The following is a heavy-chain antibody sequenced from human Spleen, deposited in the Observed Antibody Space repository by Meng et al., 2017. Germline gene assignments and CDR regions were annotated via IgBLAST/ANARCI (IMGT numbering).Heavy chain of an antibody. CDR1: GGSMSPYY. J-gene: IGHJ4*02. CDR3: ARGPGELGELPGDY. D-gene: IGHD3-16*01. V-gene: IGHV4-59*01. Sequence: GSLRLSCTVSGGSMSPYYWSWIRQPPGKGLEWIGYVYYSGSTNYNPPFKSRVTISVDTTKKQFSLKLSSVTAADTAVYYCARGPGELGELPGDYWGQGTLVTVSS. CDR2: VYYSGST.